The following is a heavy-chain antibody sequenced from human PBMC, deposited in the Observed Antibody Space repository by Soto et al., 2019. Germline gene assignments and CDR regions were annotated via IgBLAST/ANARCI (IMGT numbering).Heavy chain of an antibody. Sequence: ASVKVSCKASGYTFTSYYMHWVRQAPGQGLEWMGRINPSSGNTRYAQKFQGRVTMTTDTSTSTAYMELRSLRSDDTAVYYCASRLKDVDTALITPFDYWGQGTLVTVSS. CDR3: ASRLKDVDTALITPFDY. J-gene: IGHJ4*02. CDR1: GYTFTSYY. V-gene: IGHV1-46*01. D-gene: IGHD5-18*01. CDR2: INPSSGNT.